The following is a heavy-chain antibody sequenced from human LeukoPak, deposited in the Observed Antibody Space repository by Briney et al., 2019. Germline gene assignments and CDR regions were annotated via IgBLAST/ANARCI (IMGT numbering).Heavy chain of an antibody. D-gene: IGHD3-10*01. V-gene: IGHV1-2*02. J-gene: IGHJ6*03. CDR3: AREAYASGSFRTDYYYMDV. CDR1: GYTFTGYC. CDR2: ISPTSGGT. Sequence: ASVKVSCKASGYTFTGYCMHWVRQAPGQGLEWMGWISPTSGGTNYAQKFQGRVTMTRDTSISTAYMELSRLRSDDTAVYYCAREAYASGSFRTDYYYMDVWGKGTTVTISS.